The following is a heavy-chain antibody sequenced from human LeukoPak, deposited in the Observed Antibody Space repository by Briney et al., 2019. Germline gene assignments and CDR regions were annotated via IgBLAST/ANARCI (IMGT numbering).Heavy chain of an antibody. D-gene: IGHD3-22*01. CDR1: GFTFSNYW. Sequence: PGGSLRLSCAASGFTFSNYWMSWVRQAPGKGLEWVANIKEDGSDKYHVDSVKGRFIISRDNVKNSLYLQMNSLRAEDTAVYYCAREPTINYYDSSGYAYDAFDIWGQGTMVTVSS. CDR3: AREPTINYYDSSGYAYDAFDI. V-gene: IGHV3-7*01. CDR2: IKEDGSDK. J-gene: IGHJ3*02.